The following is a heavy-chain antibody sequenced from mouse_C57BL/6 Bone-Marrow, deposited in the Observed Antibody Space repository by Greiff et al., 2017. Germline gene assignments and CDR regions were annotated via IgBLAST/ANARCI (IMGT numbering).Heavy chain of an antibody. V-gene: IGHV3-6*01. J-gene: IGHJ3*01. CDR2: ISYDGSN. Sequence: DVQLQESGPGLVKPSQSLSLTCSVTGYSITSGYYWNWIRQFPGNKLEWMGYISYDGSNNYNPSLKNRISITRDTSKNQFFLKLNSVTTEDTATYYCARGLDYYGSSFLYWGQGTLVTVSA. CDR1: GYSITSGYY. CDR3: ARGLDYYGSSFLY. D-gene: IGHD1-1*01.